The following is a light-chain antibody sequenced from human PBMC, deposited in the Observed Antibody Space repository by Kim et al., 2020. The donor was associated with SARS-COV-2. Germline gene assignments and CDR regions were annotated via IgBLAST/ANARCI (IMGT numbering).Light chain of an antibody. Sequence: VSPGERTTLSCGAIKGERNNVAWYRQTRGQTLTLLIYNATTRATGIPAMSSGSGSETEFTLTISRLQSEDFVVYYCQQDENWPLTFGGGTKVDIK. CDR2: NAT. V-gene: IGKV3-15*01. CDR1: KGERNN. J-gene: IGKJ4*01. CDR3: QQDENWPLT.